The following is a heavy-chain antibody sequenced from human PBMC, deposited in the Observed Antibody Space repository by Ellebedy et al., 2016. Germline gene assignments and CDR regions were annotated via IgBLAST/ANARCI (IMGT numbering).Heavy chain of an antibody. Sequence: GGSLRLSCEASGFTFSFYWMSWARQAPGKGLEWVSYISYDSGTLYYADSVGGRFTVSRDNAKMSLYLQMNSLRAEDTAVYYCARDFNWPYGGMDVWGQGTTVTVSS. CDR1: GFTFSFYW. D-gene: IGHD3-9*01. J-gene: IGHJ6*02. V-gene: IGHV3-48*04. CDR3: ARDFNWPYGGMDV. CDR2: ISYDSGTL.